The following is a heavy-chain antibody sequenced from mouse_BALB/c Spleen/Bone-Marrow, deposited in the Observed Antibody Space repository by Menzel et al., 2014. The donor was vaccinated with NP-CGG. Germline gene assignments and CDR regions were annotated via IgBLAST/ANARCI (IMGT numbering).Heavy chain of an antibody. J-gene: IGHJ2*01. CDR1: GYTFTNYY. CDR3: ARKYFDY. CDR2: IFPGDGST. Sequence: QVQLKQSGPELVKPGASVKMSCKASGYTFTNYYIHWVKQRPGQGLEWIGWIFPGDGSTKYNEKFKGKTTLTADKSSSTAYMLPSSLTSEDSAIYFCARKYFDYWGQGTTLTVSS. V-gene: IGHV1S56*01.